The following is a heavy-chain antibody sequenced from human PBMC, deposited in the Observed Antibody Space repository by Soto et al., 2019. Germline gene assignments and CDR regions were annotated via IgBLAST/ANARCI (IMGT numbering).Heavy chain of an antibody. CDR3: VRDGTKTLRDWFDP. CDR1: GASISGFY. CDR2: IYATGTT. Sequence: PSETLSLTCTVSGASISGFYWSWIRKSAGKGLEWVGRIYATGTTDYNPSLKSRVMMSVDTSKKQFSLKLRSVTAADTAVYYCVRDGTKTLRDWFDPWGQGISVTVSS. V-gene: IGHV4-4*07. J-gene: IGHJ5*02. D-gene: IGHD1-1*01.